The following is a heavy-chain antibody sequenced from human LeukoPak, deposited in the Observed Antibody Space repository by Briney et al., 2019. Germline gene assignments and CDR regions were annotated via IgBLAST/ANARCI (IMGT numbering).Heavy chain of an antibody. V-gene: IGHV1-69*05. Sequence: SVKVSCKASGGTFSSYAISWLRQAPGQGLEWMGRIIPIFGTANYAQKFQGRVTITTDESTSTAYMELSSLRSEDTAVYYCARDGTYYYDSSGYYPFDYWGQGTLVTVSS. J-gene: IGHJ4*02. CDR3: ARDGTYYYDSSGYYPFDY. CDR1: GGTFSSYA. D-gene: IGHD3-22*01. CDR2: IIPIFGTA.